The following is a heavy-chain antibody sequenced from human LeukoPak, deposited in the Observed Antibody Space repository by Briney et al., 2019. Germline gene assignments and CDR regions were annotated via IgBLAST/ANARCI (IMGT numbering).Heavy chain of an antibody. V-gene: IGHV1-2*04. CDR3: AREVSSRSAAQDQYFQH. CDR2: INPNSGGT. J-gene: IGHJ1*01. CDR1: GYTFTGYY. Sequence: ASVKVSCKASGYTFTGYYMHWVRQAPGQGLEWMGWINPNSGGTNYAQKFQGWVTMTRDTSISTAYMELSRLRSDDTAVYYCAREVSSRSAAQDQYFQHWGQGTLVIVSS. D-gene: IGHD2/OR15-2a*01.